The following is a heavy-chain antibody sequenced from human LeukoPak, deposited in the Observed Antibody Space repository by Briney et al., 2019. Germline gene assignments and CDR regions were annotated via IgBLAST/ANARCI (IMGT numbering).Heavy chain of an antibody. D-gene: IGHD6-13*01. J-gene: IGHJ4*02. V-gene: IGHV3-23*01. Sequence: GGSLRLSCAASGFTFSSYAMSWVRQAPGKGLEWVSAISGSGGSTYYADSVKGRFTISRDNSKNTLYLQMNSLRAEDTAVYYYAKDLDSSSWYGSLHWGQGTLVTVSS. CDR2: ISGSGGST. CDR3: AKDLDSSSWYGSLH. CDR1: GFTFSSYA.